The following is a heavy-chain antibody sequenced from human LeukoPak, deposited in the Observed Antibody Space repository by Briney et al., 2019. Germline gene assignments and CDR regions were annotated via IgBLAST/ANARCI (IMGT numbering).Heavy chain of an antibody. J-gene: IGHJ4*02. Sequence: SQTLSLTCTVSGGSISSGSYYWSWIRQPAGKGLEWIGRIYTSGSTNYNPSLKSRVTISVDTSKNQFSLKLSSVTAADTAVYYCARRGYSSSWYFDYWGQGTLVTVSS. CDR1: GGSISSGSYY. CDR3: ARRGYSSSWYFDY. V-gene: IGHV4-61*02. CDR2: IYTSGST. D-gene: IGHD6-13*01.